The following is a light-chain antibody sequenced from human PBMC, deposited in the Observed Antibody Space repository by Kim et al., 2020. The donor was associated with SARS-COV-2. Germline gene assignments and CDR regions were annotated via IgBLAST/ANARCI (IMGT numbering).Light chain of an antibody. CDR1: SNDAVNYNY. Sequence: LTQPASVSESPGQSVTISCTGSSNDAVNYNYVSWYQQHPGKAPKLIIYNVSQRPSGVSGRFSGSQSGNTASLTISGLQAEDEADYYCSSHTSSNSWVFGGGTQLTVL. CDR2: NVS. V-gene: IGLV2-14*01. J-gene: IGLJ3*02. CDR3: SSHTSSNSWV.